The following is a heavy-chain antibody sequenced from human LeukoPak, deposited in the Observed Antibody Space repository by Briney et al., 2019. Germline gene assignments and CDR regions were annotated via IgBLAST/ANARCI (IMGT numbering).Heavy chain of an antibody. CDR1: GSSISSGSYY. J-gene: IGHJ4*02. D-gene: IGHD3-10*01. CDR3: ATLGMVRGVLGHY. CDR2: IYTSGST. V-gene: IGHV4-61*02. Sequence: NPSQTLSLTCTVSGSSISSGSYYWSWLRQPAGKGLEWIGRIYTSGSTNYNPSLKSRLTISVDTSKNPFSLKLSSVTAADTAVYYCATLGMVRGVLGHYWGQGTLVTVSS.